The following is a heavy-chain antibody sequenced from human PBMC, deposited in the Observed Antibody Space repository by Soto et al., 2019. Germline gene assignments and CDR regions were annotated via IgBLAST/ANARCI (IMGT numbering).Heavy chain of an antibody. CDR2: IYYSGST. CDR3: ARGEHGSIAARPVDY. Sequence: LSLTCTVSGGSISSGGYYWSWIRQHPGKGLEWIGYIYYSGSTYYNPSLKSRVTISVDTSKNQFSLKLSSVTAADTAVYYCARGEHGSIAARPVDYWGQGTLVTVSS. J-gene: IGHJ4*02. CDR1: GGSISSGGYY. V-gene: IGHV4-31*03. D-gene: IGHD6-6*01.